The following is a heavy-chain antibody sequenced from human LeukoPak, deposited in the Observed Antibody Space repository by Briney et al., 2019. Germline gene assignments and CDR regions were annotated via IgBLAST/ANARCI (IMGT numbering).Heavy chain of an antibody. D-gene: IGHD3-16*01. V-gene: IGHV4-59*08. CDR2: IYYSGST. CDR3: ARHYQGFTFNAFDI. J-gene: IGHJ3*02. Sequence: PSETLSLTCTVSGGSISSYYWSWIRQPPGKGLEWIGYIYYSGSTNYNPSLKSRVTISVDTSKNQFSLKLSSVTAADTAMYYCARHYQGFTFNAFDIWGQGTMVTVSS. CDR1: GGSISSYY.